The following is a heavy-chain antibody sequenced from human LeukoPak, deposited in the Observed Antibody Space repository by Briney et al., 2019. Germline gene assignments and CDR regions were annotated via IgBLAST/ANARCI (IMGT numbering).Heavy chain of an antibody. CDR1: GFTFSSYA. V-gene: IGHV3-23*01. CDR3: AKDRVVVVAATTGDY. J-gene: IGHJ4*02. Sequence: GGSLGLSCAASGFTFSSYAMSWVRQAPGKGLEWVSAISGSGGSTYYADSVKGRFTISRDNSKNTLYLQMNSLRAEDTAVYYCAKDRVVVVAATTGDYWGQGTLVTVSS. D-gene: IGHD2-15*01. CDR2: ISGSGGST.